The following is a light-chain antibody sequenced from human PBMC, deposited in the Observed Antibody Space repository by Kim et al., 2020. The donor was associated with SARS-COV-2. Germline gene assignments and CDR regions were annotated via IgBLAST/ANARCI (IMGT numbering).Light chain of an antibody. V-gene: IGLV2-23*02. CDR1: SRDVGSYNL. Sequence: GQSITISCTGTSRDVGSYNLVSWYQQHPGKATKLMIYEVSKRPSGVSNRFSGYKAGNTASLTIAGLQAEDEADYYCCSYAGSSTVVFGGGTQLTVL. CDR2: EVS. CDR3: CSYAGSSTVV. J-gene: IGLJ2*01.